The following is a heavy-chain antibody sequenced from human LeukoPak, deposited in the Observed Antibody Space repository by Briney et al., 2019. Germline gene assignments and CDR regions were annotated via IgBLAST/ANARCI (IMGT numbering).Heavy chain of an antibody. CDR1: GGSFSGYY. J-gene: IGHJ4*02. CDR3: ARGSFSRIAARRGAKTFDY. V-gene: IGHV4-34*01. Sequence: SGTLALTCAVYGGSFSGYYWSWIRQPPGKGLEWIGEINHSGSTNYNPSLKSRVTISVDTSKNQFSLKLSSVTAADTAVYYCARGSFSRIAARRGAKTFDYWGQGTLVTVSS. CDR2: INHSGST. D-gene: IGHD6-6*01.